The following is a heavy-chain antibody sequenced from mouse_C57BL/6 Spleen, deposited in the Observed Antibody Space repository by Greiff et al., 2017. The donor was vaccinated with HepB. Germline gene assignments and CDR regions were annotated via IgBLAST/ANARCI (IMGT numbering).Heavy chain of an antibody. CDR2: INPSSGYT. D-gene: IGHD2-4*01. V-gene: IGHV1-4*01. CDR3: ARGNDYDEALFAY. J-gene: IGHJ3*01. CDR1: GYTFTSYT. Sequence: VQLQQSGAELARPGASVKMSCKASGYTFTSYTMHWVKQRPGQGLEWTGYINPSSGYTKYNQKFKDKATLTADKSSSTAYMQLSSLTSEDSAVYYCARGNDYDEALFAYWGQGTLVTVSA.